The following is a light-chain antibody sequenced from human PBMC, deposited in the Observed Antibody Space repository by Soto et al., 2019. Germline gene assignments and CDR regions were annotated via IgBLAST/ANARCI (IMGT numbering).Light chain of an antibody. J-gene: IGKJ1*01. Sequence: DIQMTQSPSTLSASVGDSVTITCRASQSINSWLAWYQHKPGKAPKLLIYKASSLESGVPSRFSGSGSGTEFTLTISTLQPEDFTSYYCLQYSSHSWTFGQETKVE. V-gene: IGKV1-5*03. CDR2: KAS. CDR1: QSINSW. CDR3: LQYSSHSWT.